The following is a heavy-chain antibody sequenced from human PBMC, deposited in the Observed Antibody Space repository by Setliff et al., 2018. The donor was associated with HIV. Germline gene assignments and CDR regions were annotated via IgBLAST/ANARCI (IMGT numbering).Heavy chain of an antibody. Sequence: GSLRLSCAASGFTFTGYSMNWVRQVPGKGLEWVSSISSSSSYIYYADSVKGRFTISRDNAKSSLYLQMNSLRAEDTAVYYCATINYDSSGWGQGTLVTVSS. CDR1: GFTFTGYS. CDR3: ATINYDSSG. D-gene: IGHD3-22*01. V-gene: IGHV3-21*01. J-gene: IGHJ4*02. CDR2: ISSSSSYI.